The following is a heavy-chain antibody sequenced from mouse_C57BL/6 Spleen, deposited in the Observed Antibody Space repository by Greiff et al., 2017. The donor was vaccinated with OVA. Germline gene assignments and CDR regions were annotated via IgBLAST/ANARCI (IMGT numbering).Heavy chain of an antibody. D-gene: IGHD3-2*02. CDR2: IWSGGST. V-gene: IGHV2-2*01. Sequence: VQLVESGPGLVQPSQSLSITCTVSGFSLTSYGVHWVRQSPGKGLEWLGVIWSGGSTDYNAAFISRLSISKDNSKSQVFFKMNSLQADDTAIYYCARTAQAPHYFDYWGQGTTLTVSS. CDR3: ARTAQAPHYFDY. J-gene: IGHJ2*01. CDR1: GFSLTSYG.